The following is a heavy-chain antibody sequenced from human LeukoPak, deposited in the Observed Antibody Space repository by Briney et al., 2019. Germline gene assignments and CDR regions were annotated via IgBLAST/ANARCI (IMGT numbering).Heavy chain of an antibody. Sequence: GESLKISCKGSGYSFTSYWIGWVRQMPGKGLEWMGIIYPGDSDTRYSPSFQGQVTISADKSISTAYLQWSSLKASDTAMCYCARRYCSSTSCPDAFDIWGQGTMVTVSS. J-gene: IGHJ3*02. CDR3: ARRYCSSTSCPDAFDI. CDR2: IYPGDSDT. CDR1: GYSFTSYW. V-gene: IGHV5-51*01. D-gene: IGHD2-2*01.